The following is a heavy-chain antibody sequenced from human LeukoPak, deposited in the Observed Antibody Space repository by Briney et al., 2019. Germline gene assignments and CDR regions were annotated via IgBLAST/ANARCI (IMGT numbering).Heavy chain of an antibody. CDR1: GGSISSHY. D-gene: IGHD1-1*01. Sequence: SETLSLTCTVSGGSISSHYWSWIRQPPGKGLEWIRYIYYSGSTNYNPSLKSRVTISVDTSKNQFSLKLSSVTAADTAVYYCARAYGTTDYFDYWGQGTLVTVSS. V-gene: IGHV4-59*11. CDR3: ARAYGTTDYFDY. CDR2: IYYSGST. J-gene: IGHJ4*02.